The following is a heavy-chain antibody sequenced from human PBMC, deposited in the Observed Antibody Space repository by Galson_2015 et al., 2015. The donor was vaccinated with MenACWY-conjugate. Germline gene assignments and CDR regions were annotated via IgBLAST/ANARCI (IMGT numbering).Heavy chain of an antibody. CDR3: ARALLEYSSGYAFDY. V-gene: IGHV3-7*03. D-gene: IGHD6-19*01. Sequence: SLRLSCAASGFTFSSYWMSWVRQAPGKGLEWVANIKQDGSEKYYVDSVKGRFTISRDNAKNSLYLQMNSLRAEDTAVYYCARALLEYSSGYAFDYWGQGTLVTVSS. J-gene: IGHJ4*02. CDR2: IKQDGSEK. CDR1: GFTFSSYW.